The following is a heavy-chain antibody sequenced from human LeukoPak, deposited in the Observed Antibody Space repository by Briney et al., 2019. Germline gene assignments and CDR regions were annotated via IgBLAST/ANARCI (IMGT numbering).Heavy chain of an antibody. CDR1: GYKFTSYW. Sequence: GESLKISCKASGYKFTSYWINWVRQLPGKGLEWMGRIDPSDSNTMYSPSFQGHVTISADKSISTAYLQWSSLKASDSAMYYCARVLGYSYGWNYWGQGTLVTVSS. CDR3: ARVLGYSYGWNY. J-gene: IGHJ4*02. V-gene: IGHV5-10-1*01. CDR2: IDPSDSNT. D-gene: IGHD5-18*01.